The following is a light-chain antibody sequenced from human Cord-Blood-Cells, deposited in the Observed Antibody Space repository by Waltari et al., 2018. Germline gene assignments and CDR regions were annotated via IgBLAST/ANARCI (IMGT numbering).Light chain of an antibody. CDR2: DVS. CDR3: SSYTSSSTV. J-gene: IGLJ1*01. CDR1: SSDVGGYNY. V-gene: IGLV2-14*03. Sequence: QSALTQPASVSGSPGQSITISCTGTSSDVGGYNYVSWYQQHPGKAPILMIYDVSNRPAGVSNRFSGSKSGNTACLTISGLQAEDEADYYCSSYTSSSTVFVTGTKVTVL.